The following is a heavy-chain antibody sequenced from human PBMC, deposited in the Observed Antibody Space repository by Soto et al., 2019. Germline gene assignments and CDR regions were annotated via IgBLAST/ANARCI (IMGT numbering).Heavy chain of an antibody. J-gene: IGHJ2*01. CDR1: GFTFSNYA. CDR2: ISSNGANT. CDR3: ARRVGAVFATPDLYFDL. Sequence: EVQLVESGGGLVQPGGSLRLSCAASGFTFSNYAMHWVRQAPGKGLEYVSSISSNGANTYYANSVKGRFTISRDNSKNTLYLQMGSLRAEDMAVYYCARRVGAVFATPDLYFDLWGRGTLVTVSS. D-gene: IGHD2-15*01. V-gene: IGHV3-64*01.